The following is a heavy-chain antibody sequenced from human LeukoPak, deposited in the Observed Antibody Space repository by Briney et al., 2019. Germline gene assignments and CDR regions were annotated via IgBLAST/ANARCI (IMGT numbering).Heavy chain of an antibody. CDR2: IHYSGST. V-gene: IGHV4-59*01. Sequence: SETLSLTCTVSGASISSYYWSWIRQPPGKGLEWIGYIHYSGSTNYNPSLQRRVTISVDTSKNQVSLKLNSVTAADTAVYYCARAGTTGSWFDPWGQGTLVTVSS. D-gene: IGHD3-10*01. J-gene: IGHJ5*02. CDR1: GASISSYY. CDR3: ARAGTTGSWFDP.